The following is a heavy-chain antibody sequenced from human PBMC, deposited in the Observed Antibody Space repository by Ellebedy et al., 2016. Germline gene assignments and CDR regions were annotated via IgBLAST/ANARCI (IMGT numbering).Heavy chain of an antibody. V-gene: IGHV3-21*01. D-gene: IGHD1-1*01. CDR1: GFTFSSYS. CDR2: ISYSSSYI. J-gene: IGHJ2*01. Sequence: GESLKISCAASGFTFSSYSMNWVRQAPGKGLEWVSSISYSSSYISYADSVRGRFTISRDNAKDSLFLQMNSLRAEDTAVYYCARDNVEGDWNRGSFDLWGRGTLVTVSS. CDR3: ARDNVEGDWNRGSFDL.